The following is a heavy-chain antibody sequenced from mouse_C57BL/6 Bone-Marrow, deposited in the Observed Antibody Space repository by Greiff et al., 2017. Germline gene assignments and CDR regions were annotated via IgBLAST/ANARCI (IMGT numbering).Heavy chain of an antibody. CDR2: INPSSGYT. CDR3: ASYGSNFDY. Sequence: PGAPFPLSCKASGYTFTRPCIPWVKQRPGQFLEWIGYINPSSGYTKYNQKFKDKATLTADKSSSTAYMQLSSLTYEDSAVYYCASYGSNFDYWGQGTTLTVSS. J-gene: IGHJ2*01. D-gene: IGHD1-1*01. CDR1: GYTFTRPC. V-gene: IGHV1-7*01.